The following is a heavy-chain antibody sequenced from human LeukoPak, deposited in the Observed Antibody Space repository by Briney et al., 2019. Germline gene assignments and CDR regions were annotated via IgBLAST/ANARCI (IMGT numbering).Heavy chain of an antibody. CDR1: GFTFSSYW. D-gene: IGHD3-3*01. J-gene: IGHJ3*02. V-gene: IGHV3-7*01. CDR2: IKQDGSEK. CDR3: AGDPIPFSAPFFAFDI. Sequence: PGGSLRLSCAASGFTFSSYWMSWVRQAPGKGLEWVANIKQDGSEKYYVDSVKGRFTISRDNAKNSLYLQMNSLRGEDTAVYYCAGDPIPFSAPFFAFDILGQGTVVTVSS.